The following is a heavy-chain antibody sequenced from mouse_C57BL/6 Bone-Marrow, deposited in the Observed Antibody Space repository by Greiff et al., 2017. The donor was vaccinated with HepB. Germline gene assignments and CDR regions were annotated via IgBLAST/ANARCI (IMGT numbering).Heavy chain of an antibody. CDR2: INPNNGGT. V-gene: IGHV1-26*01. J-gene: IGHJ2*01. CDR3: ARLQYYFDY. CDR1: GYTFTDYY. Sequence: VQLQQSGPELVKPGASVKISCKASGYTFTDYYMNWVKQSHGKSLEWIGDINPNNGGTSYNQKFKGKATLTVDKSSSTAYMELRSLTSEDSAVYYCARLQYYFDYWGQGTTLTVSS.